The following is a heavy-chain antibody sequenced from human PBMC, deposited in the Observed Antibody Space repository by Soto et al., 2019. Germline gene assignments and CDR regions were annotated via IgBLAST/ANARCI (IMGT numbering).Heavy chain of an antibody. CDR3: AREGPYGDGPHDAFDI. V-gene: IGHV1-18*01. J-gene: IGHJ3*02. Sequence: GASVKVSCKASGYTFTSYGISWVRQAPGQGLEWMGWISAYNGNTNYAQKLRGRVTMTTDTSTSTAYMELRSLRSDDTAVYYCAREGPYGDGPHDAFDIWGQGTMVTVSS. CDR1: GYTFTSYG. CDR2: ISAYNGNT. D-gene: IGHD4-17*01.